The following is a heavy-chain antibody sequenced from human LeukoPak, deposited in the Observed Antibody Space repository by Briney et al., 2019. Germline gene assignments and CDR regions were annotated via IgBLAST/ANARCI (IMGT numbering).Heavy chain of an antibody. CDR1: GFTFSSYA. Sequence: PGGSLRLSCAASGFTFSSYAMHWVRQAPGKGLEWVAVISYDGSNKYYADSAKGRFTFSRDNSKNTLYLQMNSLRAEDTAVYYCARDRGWLQFSYFDYWGQGTLVTVSS. CDR2: ISYDGSNK. V-gene: IGHV3-30-3*01. D-gene: IGHD5-24*01. CDR3: ARDRGWLQFSYFDY. J-gene: IGHJ4*02.